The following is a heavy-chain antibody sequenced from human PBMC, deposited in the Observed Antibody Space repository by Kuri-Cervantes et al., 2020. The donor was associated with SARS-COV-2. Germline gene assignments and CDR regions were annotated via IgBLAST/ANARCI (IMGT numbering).Heavy chain of an antibody. V-gene: IGHV3-7*01. Sequence: GGSLRLSCAASGFSFSSYWMSWVRQAPGKGLEWVATIKKDETEKYYVDSVKGRFTISRDDAKSSVYLQMNSLRGEDTAVYYCARDLRMGKSLDYWGQGTLVTVSS. CDR3: ARDLRMGKSLDY. D-gene: IGHD3-16*01. J-gene: IGHJ4*02. CDR2: IKKDETEK. CDR1: GFSFSSYW.